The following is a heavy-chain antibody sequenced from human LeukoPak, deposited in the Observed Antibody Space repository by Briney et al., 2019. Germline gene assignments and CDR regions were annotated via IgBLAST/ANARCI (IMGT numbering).Heavy chain of an antibody. CDR2: IYYSGST. CDR3: ASSPKSNNWFDP. J-gene: IGHJ5*02. Sequence: SETLSPTCTVSGGSISSGDYYWSWIRQPPGKGLEWIGYIYYSGSTYYNPSLKSRVTIPVDTSKNQFSLKLSSVTAADTAVYYCASSPKSNNWFDPWGQGTLVTVSS. CDR1: GGSISSGDYY. V-gene: IGHV4-30-4*01.